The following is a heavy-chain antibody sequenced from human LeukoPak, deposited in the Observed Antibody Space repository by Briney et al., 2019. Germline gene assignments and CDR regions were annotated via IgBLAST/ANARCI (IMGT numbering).Heavy chain of an antibody. Sequence: PGGSLRLSCAASGFTFSSYAMSWVRQAPGKGLEWASAISGSGGSTYYADSVKGRFTISRDNSKNTLYLQMNSLRAEDTAVYYCANDGAYYDSSTDAFDIWGQGTMVTVSS. J-gene: IGHJ3*02. D-gene: IGHD3-22*01. CDR1: GFTFSSYA. CDR3: ANDGAYYDSSTDAFDI. V-gene: IGHV3-23*01. CDR2: ISGSGGST.